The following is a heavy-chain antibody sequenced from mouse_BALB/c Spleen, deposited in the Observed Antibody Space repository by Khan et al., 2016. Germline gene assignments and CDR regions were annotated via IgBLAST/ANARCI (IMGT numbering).Heavy chain of an antibody. CDR3: ARDDGYSYYFDY. CDR2: ISYSGST. J-gene: IGHJ2*01. CDR1: GYSITSDYA. V-gene: IGHV3-2*02. D-gene: IGHD2-3*01. Sequence: EVQLQESGPGLVKPSQSLSLTYTVTGYSITSDYAWNWIRQFPGNKLEWMGYISYSGSTSYNPSLKSRISITRDTSKNQFFLQLNSVTTEDTATYYCARDDGYSYYFDYWGQGTTLTVSS.